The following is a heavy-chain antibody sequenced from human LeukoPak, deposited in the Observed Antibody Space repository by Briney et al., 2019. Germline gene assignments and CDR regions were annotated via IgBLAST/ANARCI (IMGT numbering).Heavy chain of an antibody. CDR1: GGSFSGYY. D-gene: IGHD1-26*01. CDR3: ARHENGNDAIDI. Sequence: PSETLSLTCAVYGGSFSGYYWSWIRQPPGKGLEWIGEINHSGSTNYNPSLKSRVTISVDTSKNQFSLKLSSVTAADTAVYYCARHENGNDAIDIWGQGTMVTVSS. J-gene: IGHJ3*02. CDR2: INHSGST. V-gene: IGHV4-34*01.